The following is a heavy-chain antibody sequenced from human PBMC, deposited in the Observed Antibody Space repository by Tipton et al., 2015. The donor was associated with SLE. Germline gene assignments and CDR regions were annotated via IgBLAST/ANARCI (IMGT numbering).Heavy chain of an antibody. CDR1: GGSISSYY. CDR2: IHYSEST. J-gene: IGHJ6*02. Sequence: TLSLTCTVSGGSISSYYWSWIRHPPGKGLEWIGYIHYSESTYYSPSLKSRLTMSVDTSADQFSLQLTFVTAADTAVYYCARGTWDIDSGSYLMDIWGQGTTVTVSS. V-gene: IGHV4-59*06. D-gene: IGHD3-10*01. CDR3: ARGTWDIDSGSYLMDI.